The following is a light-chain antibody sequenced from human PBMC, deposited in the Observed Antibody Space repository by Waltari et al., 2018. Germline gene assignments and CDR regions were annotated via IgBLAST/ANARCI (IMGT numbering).Light chain of an antibody. J-gene: IGKJ2*01. CDR2: ASS. CDR3: QQANNFPYT. V-gene: IGKV1-12*01. CDR1: QGISRY. Sequence: DIQMTQSPSSVSASLGDNVTLTCRASQGISRYLAWYQQAPGKAPKLLMYASSNLQSEFPLRFSGSGSGTDFTLTISGLQPEDIGTYYCQQANNFPYTSGQGTKLEIK.